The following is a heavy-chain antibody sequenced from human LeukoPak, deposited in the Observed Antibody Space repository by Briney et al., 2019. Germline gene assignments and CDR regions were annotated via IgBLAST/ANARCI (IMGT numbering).Heavy chain of an antibody. CDR2: IYYSGST. CDR3: ARDRSSGRLFDY. CDR1: GGSISSGGYY. V-gene: IGHV4-31*03. J-gene: IGHJ4*02. Sequence: PSQTLSLTCTVSGGSISSGGYYWSWIRQHPGKGLEWIGYIYYSGSTYYNPSLKSRVTISVDTSKNQFSLKLSSVTAADTAVYYCARDRSSGRLFDYWGQGTLVTVSS. D-gene: IGHD3-10*01.